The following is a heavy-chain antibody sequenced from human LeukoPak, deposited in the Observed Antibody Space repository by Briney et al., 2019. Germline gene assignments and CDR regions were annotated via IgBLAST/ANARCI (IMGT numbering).Heavy chain of an antibody. CDR1: GGSISGYF. Sequence: PSETLSLTCTVSGGSISGYFWSWIRQPPGKGLEWIGYIFYSGNTNYNPSLKSRVTISADTSKNQFSLKLSSVTAADTAVYFCARWIRHGYNYGDYWGQGTLVTVSS. V-gene: IGHV4-59*01. CDR2: IFYSGNT. D-gene: IGHD5-24*01. J-gene: IGHJ4*02. CDR3: ARWIRHGYNYGDY.